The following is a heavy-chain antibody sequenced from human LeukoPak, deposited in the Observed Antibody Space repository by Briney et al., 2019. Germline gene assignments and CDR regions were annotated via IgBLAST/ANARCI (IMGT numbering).Heavy chain of an antibody. CDR3: AELGITMIGGV. V-gene: IGHV3-48*04. CDR1: GFTFSRYS. CDR2: ISSSGSTI. Sequence: GGSLRLSCAASGFTFSRYSMNCVRQAPGKGLEWVSYISSSGSTIYYADSVKGRFTISRDNAKNSLYLQMNSLRAEDTAVYYCAELGITMIGGVWGKGTTVTISS. J-gene: IGHJ6*04. D-gene: IGHD3-10*02.